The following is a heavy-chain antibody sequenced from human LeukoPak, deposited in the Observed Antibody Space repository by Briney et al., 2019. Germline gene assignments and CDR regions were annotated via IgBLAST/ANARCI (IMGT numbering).Heavy chain of an antibody. CDR3: ARHTLAAAAGNVWFDP. CDR2: IYYSGST. CDR1: GGSISSYY. V-gene: IGHV4-59*08. D-gene: IGHD6-13*01. Sequence: PSETLSLTCTVSGGSISSYYWSWVRQPPGKGLEWIGYIYYSGSTNYNPSLKSRVTISVDTSKNQFSLKLSSVTAADTAVYYCARHTLAAAAGNVWFDPWGQGTLVTVSS. J-gene: IGHJ5*02.